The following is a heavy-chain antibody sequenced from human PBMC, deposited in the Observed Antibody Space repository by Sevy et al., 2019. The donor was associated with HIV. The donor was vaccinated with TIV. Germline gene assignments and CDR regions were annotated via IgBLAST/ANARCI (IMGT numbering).Heavy chain of an antibody. D-gene: IGHD3-16*01. CDR1: GGSISSSSYY. Sequence: SETLSLTCTVSGGSISSSSYYWGWIRQPPGKGLEWIGSIYYSGSTYYNPSLKSRVTISVDTSKNQFSLKLSSVTVADTAVYYCARHKGGGITFGGVILGWFDPWGQGTLVTVSS. J-gene: IGHJ5*02. V-gene: IGHV4-39*01. CDR2: IYYSGST. CDR3: ARHKGGGITFGGVILGWFDP.